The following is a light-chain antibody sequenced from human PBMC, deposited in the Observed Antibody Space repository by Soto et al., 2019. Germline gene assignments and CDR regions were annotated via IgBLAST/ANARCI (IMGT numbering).Light chain of an antibody. CDR3: QSYDSTLSARYV. Sequence: QSVLTQPASVSGSPGQSITISCTGTSSDVGGYTYVSWYQQHPGKAPEVIIYEVSNRPSGVSNRFSGSKSGNTASLTISGLQAEDEADYYCQSYDSTLSARYVFGTGTKVTLL. J-gene: IGLJ1*01. CDR1: SSDVGGYTY. CDR2: EVS. V-gene: IGLV2-14*01.